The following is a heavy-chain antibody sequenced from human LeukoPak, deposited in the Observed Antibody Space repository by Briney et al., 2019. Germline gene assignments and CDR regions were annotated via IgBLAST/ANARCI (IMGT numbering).Heavy chain of an antibody. CDR3: AKTLDPYSNYGGAY. J-gene: IGHJ4*02. D-gene: IGHD4-11*01. Sequence: GGSLRLSCAASGFTFSSYGMHWVRQAPGKGLEWVAFIRYDGSNKYYADSVKGRFTISRDNSKNTLYLQMNSLRAEDTAVYYCAKTLDPYSNYGGAYWGQGTLVTVSS. V-gene: IGHV3-30*02. CDR2: IRYDGSNK. CDR1: GFTFSSYG.